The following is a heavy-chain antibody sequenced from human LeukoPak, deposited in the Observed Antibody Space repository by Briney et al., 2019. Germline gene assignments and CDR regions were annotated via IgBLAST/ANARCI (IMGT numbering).Heavy chain of an antibody. CDR1: GYSFTSQA. V-gene: IGHV1-3*01. D-gene: IGHD3-10*01. J-gene: IGHJ5*02. CDR2: INLGNGNT. Sequence: ASVKVSCKASGYSFTSQAVYWVRQAPGQRLEWMGWINLGNGNTKYSEKFQGRVTITRDTSASTVYMELTSLRLEDTAIYYGARTAVFYYWSDAHFNWFDPWGQGTLVTVSS. CDR3: ARTAVFYYWSDAHFNWFDP.